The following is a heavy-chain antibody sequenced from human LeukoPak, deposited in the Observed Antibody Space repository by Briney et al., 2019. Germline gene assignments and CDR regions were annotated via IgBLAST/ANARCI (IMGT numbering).Heavy chain of an antibody. CDR3: ARVGYDFWSGYYKFYYYYYMDV. V-gene: IGHV4-59*01. Sequence: SETLSLTCTVSGGSISSYYWSWIRQPPGKGLEWIGYIYYSGSTNYNPSLKSRATISVDTSKNQFSLKLSSVTAADTAVYYCARVGYDFWSGYYKFYYYYYMDVWGKGTTVTVSS. D-gene: IGHD3-3*01. CDR2: IYYSGST. J-gene: IGHJ6*03. CDR1: GGSISSYY.